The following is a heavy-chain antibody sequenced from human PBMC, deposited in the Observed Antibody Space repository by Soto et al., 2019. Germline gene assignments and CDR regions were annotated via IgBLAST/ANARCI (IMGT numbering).Heavy chain of an antibody. CDR3: ARSIVVVPAALNWFDS. CDR2: INPSGGST. Sequence: ASVKVSCKASGYTFTSYYMHWVRQAPGQGLEWMGIINPSGGSTSYAQKFQGRVTMTRDTSTSTVYMELSSLRSEDTAVYYCARSIVVVPAALNWFDSWGQGTLVTVSS. D-gene: IGHD2-2*01. V-gene: IGHV1-46*03. CDR1: GYTFTSYY. J-gene: IGHJ5*01.